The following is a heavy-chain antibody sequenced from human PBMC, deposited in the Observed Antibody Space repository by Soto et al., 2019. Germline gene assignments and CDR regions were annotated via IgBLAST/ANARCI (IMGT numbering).Heavy chain of an antibody. D-gene: IGHD3-22*01. Sequence: ASVKVSCKASGYTFTSYYMHWVRQAPGQGLEWMGIINPSGGSTRYAQKFQGRVTMTRDTSTSTVYMEMSSLRSEDTAVYYCARAGSITMIVVVSADGFDIWGQGTMVTVSS. CDR1: GYTFTSYY. J-gene: IGHJ3*02. CDR3: ARAGSITMIVVVSADGFDI. CDR2: INPSGGST. V-gene: IGHV1-46*01.